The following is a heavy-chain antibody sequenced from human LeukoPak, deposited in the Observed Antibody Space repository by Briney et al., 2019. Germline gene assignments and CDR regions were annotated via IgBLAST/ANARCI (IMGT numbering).Heavy chain of an antibody. V-gene: IGHV1-2*02. J-gene: IGHJ4*02. CDR1: GYTFTDFY. Sequence: ASMKVSCKASGYTFTDFYMHWVRQAPGQGLEWMGWINPNSGGTNYAQNFQGGVTMTSDTSISTAYMELSRLRSDDTAVYYCAKDLSIAVAVYYFDYWGQGTLVTVSS. CDR2: INPNSGGT. D-gene: IGHD6-19*01. CDR3: AKDLSIAVAVYYFDY.